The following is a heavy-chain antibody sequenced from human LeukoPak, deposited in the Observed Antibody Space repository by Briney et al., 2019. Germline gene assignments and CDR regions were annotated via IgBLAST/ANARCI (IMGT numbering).Heavy chain of an antibody. CDR3: AKERGWFGDLSYSFDS. D-gene: IGHD3-10*01. V-gene: IGHV3-30*02. CDR2: IRHDGSNK. CDR1: GFTLGTFG. J-gene: IGHJ4*02. Sequence: GGSLRLSCVVSGFTLGTFGMHWVRQAPGNGLEWVAFIRHDGSNKYYADSVKGRFAISRDNSKNTLYLQMNSLSSEDTAVYYCAKERGWFGDLSYSFDSWGQGTLVTVSS.